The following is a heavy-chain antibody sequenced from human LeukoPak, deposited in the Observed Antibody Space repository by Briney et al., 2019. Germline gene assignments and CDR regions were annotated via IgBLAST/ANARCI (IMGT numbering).Heavy chain of an antibody. D-gene: IGHD2-15*01. CDR1: GFIFSNYS. Sequence: GGSLRLSCAASGFIFSNYSMNWVRQAPGKGLEWVSSISSSSPYTYYADSVKGRFTISRDNAKNSLYLQMNSLRAEDTAVYYCARELGYCSGGSCYSYDAFDIWGQGTMVTVSS. J-gene: IGHJ3*02. V-gene: IGHV3-21*01. CDR3: ARELGYCSGGSCYSYDAFDI. CDR2: ISSSSPYT.